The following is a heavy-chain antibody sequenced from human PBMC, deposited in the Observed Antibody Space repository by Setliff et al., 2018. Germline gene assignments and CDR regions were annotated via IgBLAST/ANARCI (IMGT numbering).Heavy chain of an antibody. V-gene: IGHV1-24*01. Sequence: ASVKVSCKVPGYTLTELSRHWVRQAPGKGLEWMGGFDPEDGETIYAQKFQGRVTMTEDTSTDTAYMELSSLRSEDTAVYYCASPFPHGWSGYYGVGWFDPWGQGTLVTVSS. CDR2: FDPEDGET. J-gene: IGHJ5*02. CDR1: GYTLTELS. D-gene: IGHD3-3*01. CDR3: ASPFPHGWSGYYGVGWFDP.